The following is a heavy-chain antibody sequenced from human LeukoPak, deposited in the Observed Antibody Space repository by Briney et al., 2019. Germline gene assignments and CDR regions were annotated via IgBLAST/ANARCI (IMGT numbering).Heavy chain of an antibody. J-gene: IGHJ6*03. V-gene: IGHV4-4*07. CDR1: GGSISSYY. CDR3: ARDLGYCSSTSCYRDYYYYYMDV. D-gene: IGHD2-2*01. CDR2: IYTSGST. Sequence: PSETLSLTCTVSGGSISSYYWSWIRQPAGKGLEWIGRIYTSGSTNYNPSLKSRVTMSVDTSKNQFSLKLSSVTAADTAVYYCARDLGYCSSTSCYRDYYYYYMDVWSKGTTVTVSS.